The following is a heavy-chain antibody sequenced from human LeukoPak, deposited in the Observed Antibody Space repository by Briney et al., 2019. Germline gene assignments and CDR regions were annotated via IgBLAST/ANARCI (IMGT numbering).Heavy chain of an antibody. CDR3: ARARIRGYFDY. Sequence: SETLSLTCTVSGGSISSSSYYWGWIRQPPGKGLEWIGSIYYSGSTNYNPSLKSRVTISVDTSKNQFSLKLSSVSAADTAVYYCARARIRGYFDYWGQGTLVTVSS. J-gene: IGHJ4*02. V-gene: IGHV4-39*07. CDR1: GGSISSSSYY. CDR2: IYYSGST.